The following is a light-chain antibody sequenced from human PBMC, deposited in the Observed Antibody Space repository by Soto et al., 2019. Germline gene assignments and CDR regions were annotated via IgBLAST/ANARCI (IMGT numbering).Light chain of an antibody. V-gene: IGKV3-15*01. CDR3: QQYNDWPQLT. Sequence: EIVMTQSPATLSVSPGERATLSCRASQSVSSNLAWYQQQPGQAPRLLIHGASTRATDIPARFSASGTGTELTLTISSLQSEDFAVYYCQQYNDWPQLTVGGGTRVEIK. J-gene: IGKJ4*01. CDR2: GAS. CDR1: QSVSSN.